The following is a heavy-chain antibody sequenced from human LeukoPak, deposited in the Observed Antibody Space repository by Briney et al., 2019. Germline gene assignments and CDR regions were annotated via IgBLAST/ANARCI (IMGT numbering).Heavy chain of an antibody. Sequence: KASETLSLTCTGSSGSISSYYWRWIPQPPGKGLEWIGYVYYSGSANYNPSLKSRVTISVDTSKNQFSLKLSSVTAADTPVYYCARHEKLCQFDYWGQGTLVTVYS. CDR1: SGSISSYY. CDR2: VYYSGSA. V-gene: IGHV4-59*08. CDR3: ARHEKLCQFDY. D-gene: IGHD3-16*01. J-gene: IGHJ4*02.